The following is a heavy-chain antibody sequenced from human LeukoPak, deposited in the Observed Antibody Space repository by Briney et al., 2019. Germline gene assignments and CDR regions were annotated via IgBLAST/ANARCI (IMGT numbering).Heavy chain of an antibody. D-gene: IGHD3-16*01. J-gene: IGHJ4*02. CDR1: GYSISSGYY. Sequence: PSETLSLTCAVSGYSISSGYYWGWIRQPPGKGLEWIGGIYHSGSTYYNPSLKSRVTISVDTSKNQFSLKLSSVTAADTAVYYCASTPWGDWGQGTLVTVSS. CDR2: IYHSGST. CDR3: ASTPWGD. V-gene: IGHV4-38-2*01.